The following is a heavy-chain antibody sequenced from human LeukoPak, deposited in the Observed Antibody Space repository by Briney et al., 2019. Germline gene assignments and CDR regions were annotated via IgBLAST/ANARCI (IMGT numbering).Heavy chain of an antibody. Sequence: SETLSLTCAVYGGSFSGYYWSWIRQPPGKGLEWIGEINHSGSTNYNPSLKSRVTISVDTSKNQFSLKLSSVTAADTAVYYCARGWYYDYVWGSYRYSAGTYYFDHWGQGTLVTVSS. CDR2: INHSGST. CDR3: ARGWYYDYVWGSYRYSAGTYYFDH. V-gene: IGHV4-34*01. J-gene: IGHJ4*02. CDR1: GGSFSGYY. D-gene: IGHD3-16*02.